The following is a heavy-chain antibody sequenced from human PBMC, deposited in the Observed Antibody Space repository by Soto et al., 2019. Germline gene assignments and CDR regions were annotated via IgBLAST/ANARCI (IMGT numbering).Heavy chain of an antibody. D-gene: IGHD1-7*01. J-gene: IGHJ4*02. Sequence: GGSLRLSCAASGFTFSDYYMSWIRQAPGKGLEWVSYISSSSSYTNYADSVKGRFTISRDNAKNSLYLQMNSLRAEDTAVYYCASAIGTTWFFDYWGQGTLVTVSS. CDR3: ASAIGTTWFFDY. CDR1: GFTFSDYY. V-gene: IGHV3-11*06. CDR2: ISSSSSYT.